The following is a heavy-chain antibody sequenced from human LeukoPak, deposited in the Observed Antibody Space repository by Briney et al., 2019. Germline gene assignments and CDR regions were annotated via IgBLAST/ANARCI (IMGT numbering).Heavy chain of an antibody. CDR2: IYTSGST. Sequence: PSETLSLTCTVSGGSISSYYWSWIRQPAGKGLEWIGRIYTSGSTNYNPSLKSRVTMSVDTSKNQFSLKLSSVTAADTAVYYCARHAHYYDSSGYYPPAGYFDYWGQGTLVTVSS. J-gene: IGHJ4*02. CDR3: ARHAHYYDSSGYYPPAGYFDY. CDR1: GGSISSYY. D-gene: IGHD3-22*01. V-gene: IGHV4-4*07.